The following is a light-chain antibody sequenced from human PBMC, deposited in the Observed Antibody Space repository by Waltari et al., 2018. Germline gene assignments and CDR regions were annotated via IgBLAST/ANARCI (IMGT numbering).Light chain of an antibody. J-gene: IGLJ3*02. CDR3: CSYAGFSFWV. CDR1: SSDVGSYNL. Sequence: QSALTQPASVSGSPGQLITISCTGTSSDVGSYNLVSWYQQYPGKAPKLMIYEVSKRPSGVSNRFSGSKSGDTASLTISGLQAEDEADYYCCSYAGFSFWVFGGGTKVTVL. CDR2: EVS. V-gene: IGLV2-23*02.